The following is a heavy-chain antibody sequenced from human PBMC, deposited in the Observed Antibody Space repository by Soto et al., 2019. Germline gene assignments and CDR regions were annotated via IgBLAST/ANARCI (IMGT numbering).Heavy chain of an antibody. CDR2: IVVDSNTA. J-gene: IGHJ4*02. Sequence: SWVRQAPGNGPEWMGGIVVDSNTAEYSQRFQDRVTITADTSTDTLYMELGSLTFEDTAVYYCARAIKRWEVNYYFDFWGQGTLVTVSS. CDR3: ARAIKRWEVNYYFDF. D-gene: IGHD1-26*01. V-gene: IGHV1-69*06.